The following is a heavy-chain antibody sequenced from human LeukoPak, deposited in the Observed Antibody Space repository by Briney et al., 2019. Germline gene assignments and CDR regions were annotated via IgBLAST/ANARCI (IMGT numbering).Heavy chain of an antibody. J-gene: IGHJ4*02. CDR1: GFTFSSYD. D-gene: IGHD2-2*01. CDR3: ARGEPGYCSSTSCSNFDY. Sequence: GGSLRLSCAASGFTFSSYDMHWVRQAPGKGLEWVSAIGTAGDTYYPGSVKGRFTISRENAKNSLYLQMNSLRAGDTAVYYCARGEPGYCSSTSCSNFDYWGQGTLVTVSS. V-gene: IGHV3-13*01. CDR2: IGTAGDT.